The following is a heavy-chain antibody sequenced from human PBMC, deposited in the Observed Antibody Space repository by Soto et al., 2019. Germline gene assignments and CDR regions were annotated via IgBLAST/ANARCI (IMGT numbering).Heavy chain of an antibody. D-gene: IGHD4-17*01. J-gene: IGHJ2*01. V-gene: IGHV4-34*01. Sequence: QVQLQQWGAGLLKPSETLSLTCAVYGGSFSGYYWSWIRQPPGKGLEWIGEINHSGSTNYNPSLKSRVTISVDTSKNQFSRKLSSVTAADTAVYYCARATVDDNWYFDLWGRGTLVPVSS. CDR1: GGSFSGYY. CDR3: ARATVDDNWYFDL. CDR2: INHSGST.